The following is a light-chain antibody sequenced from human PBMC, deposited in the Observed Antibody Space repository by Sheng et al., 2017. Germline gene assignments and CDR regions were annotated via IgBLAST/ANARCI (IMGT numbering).Light chain of an antibody. CDR2: AAS. V-gene: IGKV1-39*01. CDR3: QQYYSYPMS. CDR1: HNIYNY. Sequence: DIQMTQSPSSLSASVGDRVTITCRASHNIYNYLNWYQQKPGQAPKLLIYAASSLQSGVPSKFSGSGSGTDFTLTITSLQPEDFATYYCQQYYSYPMSFGPGTKVDIK. J-gene: IGKJ3*01.